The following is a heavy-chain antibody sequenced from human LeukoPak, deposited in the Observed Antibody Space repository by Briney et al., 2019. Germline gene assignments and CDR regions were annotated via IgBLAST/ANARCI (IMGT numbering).Heavy chain of an antibody. J-gene: IGHJ6*03. D-gene: IGHD3-10*01. CDR1: GGSFSGYY. Sequence: SETLSLTCAVYGGSFSGYYWSWIRQPPGKGLEWIGEINHSGSTNYNPSLKSRVTISVDTSKNQFSLKLSSVTAADTAVYYCARRGRSYYGSGSSHYYYYYYMDVWGKGTTVTISS. V-gene: IGHV4-34*01. CDR3: ARRGRSYYGSGSSHYYYYYYMDV. CDR2: INHSGST.